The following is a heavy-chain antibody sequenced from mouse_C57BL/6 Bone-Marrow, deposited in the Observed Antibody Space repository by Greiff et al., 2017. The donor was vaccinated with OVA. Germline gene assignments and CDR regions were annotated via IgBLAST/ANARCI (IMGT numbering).Heavy chain of an antibody. V-gene: IGHV5-6*01. CDR3: ARGIHYDYPWCAY. CDR2: ISSGGSYT. D-gene: IGHD2-4*01. Sequence: EVMLVESGGDLVKPGGSLKLSCAASGFTFSSYGMSWVRQTPDKRLEWVASISSGGSYTYYPDSVTGRFTISRDNAKNTLYLQMSSLKSEDTAMYYCARGIHYDYPWCAYWGQGTLVTVSA. CDR1: GFTFSSYG. J-gene: IGHJ3*01.